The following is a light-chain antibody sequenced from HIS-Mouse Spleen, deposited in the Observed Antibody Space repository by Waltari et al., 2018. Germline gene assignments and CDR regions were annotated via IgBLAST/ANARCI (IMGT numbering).Light chain of an antibody. V-gene: IGLV3-21*03. CDR2: DDS. CDR3: QVWDSSSDHVV. J-gene: IGLJ2*01. CDR1: NIGSKS. Sequence: SYVLTQPPSVSVAPGKTARITCGGNNIGSKSVHWYQQKPGQAPVLVVYDDSDRPSGIPERFSGSNSENTATLTISGVEAGDEADYCCQVWDSSSDHVVFGGGTKLTVL.